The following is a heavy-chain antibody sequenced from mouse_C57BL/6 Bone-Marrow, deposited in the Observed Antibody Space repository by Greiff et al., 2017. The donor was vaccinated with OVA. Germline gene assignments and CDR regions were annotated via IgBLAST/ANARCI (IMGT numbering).Heavy chain of an antibody. CDR2: IDPSASYT. V-gene: IGHV1-50*01. CDR3: ARRGWGFAY. Sequence: QVQLKQPGAELVKPEASVKLSCKASGYTFTSYWMQWVKQRPGQGLEWIGEIDPSASYTNYNQKFKGKATLTVDTSSSTAYMQLSSLTSEDSAVYYCARRGWGFAYWGQGTLVTVSA. J-gene: IGHJ3*01. CDR1: GYTFTSYW. D-gene: IGHD3-3*01.